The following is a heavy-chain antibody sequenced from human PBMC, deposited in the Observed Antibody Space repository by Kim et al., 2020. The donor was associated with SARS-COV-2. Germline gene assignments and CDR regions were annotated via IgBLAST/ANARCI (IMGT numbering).Heavy chain of an antibody. CDR3: AKHLGATKQPFDF. D-gene: IGHD5-12*01. Sequence: CADSVRGRFTASRDEPKNTLLLQMSDLRAEDTAVYYCAKHLGATKQPFDFWGQGTLVTVSS. J-gene: IGHJ4*02. V-gene: IGHV3-23*01.